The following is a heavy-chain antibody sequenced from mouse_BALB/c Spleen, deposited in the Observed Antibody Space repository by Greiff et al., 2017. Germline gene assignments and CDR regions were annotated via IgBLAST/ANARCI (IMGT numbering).Heavy chain of an antibody. CDR1: GYTFTDYN. CDR2: INPNNGGT. Sequence: EVQLKESGPELVKPGASVKIPCKASGYTFTDYNMDWVKQSHGKSLEWIGDINPNNGGTIYNQKFKGKATLTVDKSSSTAYMELRSLTSEDTAVYYCARGHYYGSSWGYAMDYWGQGTSVTVSS. V-gene: IGHV1-18*01. D-gene: IGHD1-2*01. CDR3: ARGHYYGSSWGYAMDY. J-gene: IGHJ4*01.